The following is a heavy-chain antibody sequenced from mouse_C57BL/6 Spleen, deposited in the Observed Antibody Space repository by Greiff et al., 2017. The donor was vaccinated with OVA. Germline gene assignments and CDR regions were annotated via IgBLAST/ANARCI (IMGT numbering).Heavy chain of an antibody. D-gene: IGHD4-1*01. CDR3: ARSELGRRGYYFDY. CDR2: IHPNSGST. V-gene: IGHV1-64*01. Sequence: QVQLQQSGAELVKPGASVKLSCKASGYTFTSYWMHWVKQRPGQGLEWIGMIHPNSGSTNYNEKFKSKATLTVDKSSSTAYMQLSSLTSEDSAVYDCARSELGRRGYYFDYWGQGTTLTVSS. J-gene: IGHJ2*01. CDR1: GYTFTSYW.